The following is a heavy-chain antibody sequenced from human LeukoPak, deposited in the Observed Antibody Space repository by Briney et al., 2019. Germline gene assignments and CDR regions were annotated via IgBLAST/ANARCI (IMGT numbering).Heavy chain of an antibody. V-gene: IGHV1-18*01. Sequence: ASVKVSCKASGYTFTSYGISSVRQAPRQGLEWMGWIIAYNGNTKYAQKLQGRVTMTTDTSTRTAYMELRSLRSNDTAVYYCAMGTDSSELDSWGQGTLVTVSS. D-gene: IGHD3-22*01. CDR3: AMGTDSSELDS. J-gene: IGHJ4*02. CDR2: IIAYNGNT. CDR1: GYTFTSYG.